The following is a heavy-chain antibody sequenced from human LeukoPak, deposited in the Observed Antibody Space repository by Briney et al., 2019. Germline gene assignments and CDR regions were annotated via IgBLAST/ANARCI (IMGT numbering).Heavy chain of an antibody. Sequence: SETLSLTCTVSGASIRNYYWGWIRQPPGKGLEWIGYIYNSGSTNYSPSLKSRVSISIDVSKSQFSLRLSSVTAADTAVYYCAREAFSSSAYFDYWGRGTLVTVSS. CDR1: GASIRNYY. CDR2: IYNSGST. D-gene: IGHD6-13*01. J-gene: IGHJ4*02. CDR3: AREAFSSSAYFDY. V-gene: IGHV4-59*01.